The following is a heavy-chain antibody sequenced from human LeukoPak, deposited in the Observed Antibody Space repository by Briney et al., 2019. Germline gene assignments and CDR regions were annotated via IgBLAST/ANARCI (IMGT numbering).Heavy chain of an antibody. Sequence: SETLSLTCTVSGGSISSYYWSWIRQPPGKGLEWIGYIYNSGSTNYNPSLKSRVTISVDTSKNQFSLKLSSVTAADTAVYYCARSYLWELLGVAFDLWGQGTMVTVSS. D-gene: IGHD1-26*01. V-gene: IGHV4-59*08. CDR3: ARSYLWELLGVAFDL. J-gene: IGHJ3*01. CDR2: IYNSGST. CDR1: GGSISSYY.